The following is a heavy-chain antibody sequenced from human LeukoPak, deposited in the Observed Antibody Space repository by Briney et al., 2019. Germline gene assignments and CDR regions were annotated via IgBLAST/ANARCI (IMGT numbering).Heavy chain of an antibody. CDR1: GYTFTSYD. Sequence: GASVRVSCKASGYTFTSYDINWVRQATGQGLEWMGWMNPNSGNTGSAQKFQGRVTMTRDTSINTAYMELSNLKSEDAAVYYCTRGAVSEYCSGGSCYRWDYCGQGTLVTVSS. D-gene: IGHD2-15*01. J-gene: IGHJ4*02. CDR3: TRGAVSEYCSGGSCYRWDY. V-gene: IGHV1-8*01. CDR2: MNPNSGNT.